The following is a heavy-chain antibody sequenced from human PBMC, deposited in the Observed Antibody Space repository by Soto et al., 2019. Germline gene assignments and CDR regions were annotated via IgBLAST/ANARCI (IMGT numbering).Heavy chain of an antibody. V-gene: IGHV4-39*01. D-gene: IGHD3-22*01. J-gene: IGHJ4*02. Sequence: SETLPFTCTVSGGSISSSSYYWGWIRQPPGKGLEWIGSIYYSGSTYYNPSLKSRVTISVDTSKNQFSLKLSSVTAADTAVYYCARLRLARGYYYESNAPPYYFVYWGQGTLVTVSS. CDR2: IYYSGST. CDR1: GGSISSSSYY. CDR3: ARLRLARGYYYESNAPPYYFVY.